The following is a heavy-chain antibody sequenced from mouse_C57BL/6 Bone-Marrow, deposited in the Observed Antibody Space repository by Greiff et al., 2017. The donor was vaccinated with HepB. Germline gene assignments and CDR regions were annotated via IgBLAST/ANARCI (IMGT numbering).Heavy chain of an antibody. CDR3: ARHHNWVLFAY. V-gene: IGHV5-12*01. Sequence: DVKLQESGGGLVQPGGSLKLSCAASGFTFSDYYMYWVRQTPEKRLEWVAYISNGGGSTYYPDTVKGRFTISRDNAKNTLYLQMSRLKSEDTAMYYCARHHNWVLFAYWGQGTLVTVSA. CDR1: GFTFSDYY. J-gene: IGHJ3*01. CDR2: ISNGGGST. D-gene: IGHD4-1*01.